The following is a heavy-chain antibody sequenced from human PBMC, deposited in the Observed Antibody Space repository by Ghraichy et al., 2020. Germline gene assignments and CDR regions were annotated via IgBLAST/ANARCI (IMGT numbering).Heavy chain of an antibody. CDR2: ITSSSRYI. D-gene: IGHD4-23*01. J-gene: IGHJ6*02. Sequence: GGSLRLSCVGSGFTFSAYNLNWVRQSPGKGLEWVSSITSSSRYIFYADSVKGRFTISRDNAQNSLYLQMNSLRDEDTAVYYCARATTVVRFYYYDGLYVWGQGTTVTVSS. CDR1: GFTFSAYN. V-gene: IGHV3-21*01. CDR3: ARATTVVRFYYYDGLYV.